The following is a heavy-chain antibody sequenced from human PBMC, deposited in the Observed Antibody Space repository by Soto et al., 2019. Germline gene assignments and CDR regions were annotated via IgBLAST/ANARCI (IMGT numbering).Heavy chain of an antibody. D-gene: IGHD6-6*01. V-gene: IGHV4-4*02. CDR2: IHRSRGT. CDR1: GGSINTDSW. CDR3: ARREEARPF. Sequence: QVQLQESGPGLVSPLGTLSLTCAVSGGSINTDSWWTWVRQPPGKGLEWIGEIHRSRGTNYNSSLTSRVTISMNRSTNHFSLRIYSVTAADPAVYYCARREEARPFWGQGKMVNVS. J-gene: IGHJ4*02.